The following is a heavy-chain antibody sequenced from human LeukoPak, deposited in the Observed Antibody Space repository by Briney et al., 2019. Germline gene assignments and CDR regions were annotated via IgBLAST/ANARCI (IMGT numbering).Heavy chain of an antibody. Sequence: PGGSLSLSCAASGFTFSSYAMSWFRQAPGKGLEWVSPIIGSGGSTYYADSVKGRFTISRDNSKNTLYLQMNSLRAEDTAVYYCAKDRGPLYYDILTGYSPVETHWGQGTLVTVSS. CDR1: GFTFSSYA. CDR3: AKDRGPLYYDILTGYSPVETH. CDR2: IIGSGGST. D-gene: IGHD3-9*01. V-gene: IGHV3-23*01. J-gene: IGHJ4*02.